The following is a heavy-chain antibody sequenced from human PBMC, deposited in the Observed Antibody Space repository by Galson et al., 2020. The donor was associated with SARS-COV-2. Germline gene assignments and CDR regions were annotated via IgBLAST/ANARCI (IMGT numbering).Heavy chain of an antibody. V-gene: IGHV4-39*07. CDR1: GDSIRSSSYY. D-gene: IGHD3-16*01. CDR3: ARDTNYGCCGYFDN. Sequence: SETLSLTCSVSGDSIRSSSYYWGWLRQSAGKGLEWIGRTYTNGDTYYNPSFKSRVTISIDTSKNQFSLRLSYVTAADTAMYFCARDTNYGCCGYFDNWGQGTLVTVSS. J-gene: IGHJ4*02. CDR2: TYTNGDT.